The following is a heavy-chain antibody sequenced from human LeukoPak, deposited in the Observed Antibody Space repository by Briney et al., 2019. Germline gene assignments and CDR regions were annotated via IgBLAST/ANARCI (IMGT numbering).Heavy chain of an antibody. CDR1: GFTFSSYS. D-gene: IGHD3-22*01. Sequence: GGSLRLSCAASGFTFSSYSMNWVRQAPGKGLEWVSSISSSSSYIYYADSVKGRFTISRDNAKNSLYLQMNSLRAEDTAVYYCARDSSGYDSAGFDYWGQGTLVTVFS. CDR2: ISSSSSYI. J-gene: IGHJ4*02. CDR3: ARDSSGYDSAGFDY. V-gene: IGHV3-21*01.